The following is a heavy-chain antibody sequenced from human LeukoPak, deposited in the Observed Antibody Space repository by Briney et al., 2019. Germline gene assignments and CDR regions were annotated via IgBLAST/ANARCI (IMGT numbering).Heavy chain of an antibody. CDR1: GFTFSSYA. D-gene: IGHD2-15*01. J-gene: IGHJ4*02. Sequence: GGSLRLSCAASGFTFSSYAMTWVRQAPGKGLEWVSAVSGSGGSTYYADSVKGWFTISKDNPRNTVYLQMNSLRVEVTAVYYCAKGTDGSGRPRGGFDYWGQGTLVTVSS. V-gene: IGHV3-23*01. CDR3: AKGTDGSGRPRGGFDY. CDR2: VSGSGGST.